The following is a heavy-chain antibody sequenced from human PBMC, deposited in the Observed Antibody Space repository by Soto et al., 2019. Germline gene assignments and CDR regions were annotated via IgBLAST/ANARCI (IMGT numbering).Heavy chain of an antibody. CDR2: IWYDGSNK. V-gene: IGHV3-33*01. J-gene: IGHJ6*02. Sequence: QVQLVESGGGVVQPGRSLRLSCAASGFTFSSYGMHWVRQAPGKGLEWVAVIWYDGSNKYYADSVKGRFTISRDNSKNTLYLQMNSLGAEDTAVYYCARGGGSIAARRPLLRYGMDVWGQGTTVTVSS. CDR1: GFTFSSYG. D-gene: IGHD6-6*01. CDR3: ARGGGSIAARRPLLRYGMDV.